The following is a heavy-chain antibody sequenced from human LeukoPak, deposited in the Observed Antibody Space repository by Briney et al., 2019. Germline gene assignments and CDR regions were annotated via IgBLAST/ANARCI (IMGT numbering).Heavy chain of an antibody. CDR2: ISTIGIT. CDR1: SGSISSSNYY. V-gene: IGHV4-61*02. J-gene: IGHJ3*02. D-gene: IGHD3-22*01. CDR3: ASLTTADAFDI. Sequence: SETLSLTCTVSSGSISSSNYYWSWIRQPAGKGLEWIGRISTIGITNYNPSLNSRVTISIDTSKNQFSLKLSSVTAADTAVFYCASLTTADAFDIWGQGTMVTVSS.